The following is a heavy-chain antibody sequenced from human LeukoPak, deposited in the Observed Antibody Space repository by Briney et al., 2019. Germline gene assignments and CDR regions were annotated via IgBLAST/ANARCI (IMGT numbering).Heavy chain of an antibody. D-gene: IGHD2-15*01. V-gene: IGHV3-21*04. CDR1: GLTFSSYN. Sequence: PGGSLRLSCAASGLTFSSYNMNWVRQAPRKGQEWVSSISRSSTYISYADSVKGRFTISRDNAKNSLYLQMNSLRAEDTAVYYCAKDGYCSGGSCYTGIDYWGQGTLVTVSS. J-gene: IGHJ4*02. CDR3: AKDGYCSGGSCYTGIDY. CDR2: ISRSSTYI.